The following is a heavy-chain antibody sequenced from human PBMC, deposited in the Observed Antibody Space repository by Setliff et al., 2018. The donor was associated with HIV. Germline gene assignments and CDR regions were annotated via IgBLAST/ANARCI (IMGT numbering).Heavy chain of an antibody. D-gene: IGHD1-26*01. CDR2: IIPILGIA. CDR3: ARDQIPRIVGATGFDY. J-gene: IGHJ4*02. V-gene: IGHV1-69*10. CDR1: GGTFSSYA. Sequence: GASVKVSCKASGGTFSSYAISWVRQAPGQGLEWMGGIIPILGIANYAQKFQGRVTITADESTSTAYMELSSLRSDDTAVYYCARDQIPRIVGATGFDYWGQGTLVTVSS.